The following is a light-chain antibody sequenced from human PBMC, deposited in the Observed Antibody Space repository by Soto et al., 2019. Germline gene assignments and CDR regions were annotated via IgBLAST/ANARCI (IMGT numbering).Light chain of an antibody. CDR3: GTDHGSGNNFVWV. V-gene: IGLV9-49*01. J-gene: IGLJ2*01. CDR2: VGTGGIVG. CDR1: SGYSDYK. Sequence: QSALTQPPSASASLGASVTLTCTLTSGYSDYKVDWYQQRPGKGPRFVMRVGTGGIVGSKGEGIPDRFSVLGSGLNRYLTIKNIQEEDESDYHCGTDHGSGNNFVWVFGGGTKLTVL.